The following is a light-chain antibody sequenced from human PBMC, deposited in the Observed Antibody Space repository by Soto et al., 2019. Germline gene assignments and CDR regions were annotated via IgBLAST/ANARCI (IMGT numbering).Light chain of an antibody. CDR1: SSDVGSYNL. V-gene: IGLV2-23*02. CDR2: EVS. Sequence: QSVLTQPASVSGSPGQSITISCTGTSSDVGSYNLVSWYQQHPGKAPKLMIYEVSKRPSGVSNRFSGSKSGNTASLTISGLQAEDEAEYYCCSYAGSSTFYVFGTGTKVTV. J-gene: IGLJ1*01. CDR3: CSYAGSSTFYV.